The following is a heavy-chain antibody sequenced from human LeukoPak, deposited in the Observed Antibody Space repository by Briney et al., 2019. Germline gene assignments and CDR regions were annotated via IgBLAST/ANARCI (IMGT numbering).Heavy chain of an antibody. CDR2: ISSSSSTI. Sequence: GGSLRLSCAASGFTFSSYSMNWVRQAPGKGLEWVSYISSSSSTIYYASSVKGRFTIYRDNAKNSVYLQMNSLRAEDTAVYYCARVSGSRDFDYWGQGTLVTVSS. D-gene: IGHD1-26*01. CDR3: ARVSGSRDFDY. J-gene: IGHJ4*02. V-gene: IGHV3-48*01. CDR1: GFTFSSYS.